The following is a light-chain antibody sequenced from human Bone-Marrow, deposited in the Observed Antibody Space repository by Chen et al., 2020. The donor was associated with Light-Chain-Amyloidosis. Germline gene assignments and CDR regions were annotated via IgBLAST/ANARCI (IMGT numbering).Light chain of an antibody. CDR3: SSYTITNTLV. V-gene: IGLV2-14*01. J-gene: IGLJ1*01. CDR1: SSDVGGYNH. Sequence: QSALTQPASVSGTPGPSSTICCTGTSSDVGGYNHVSWYQQHPDKAPKLMIYEVTNRPSWVPDRFSGSKSDNTASLTISGLQTEDEADYFCSSYTITNTLVFGSGTRVTVL. CDR2: EVT.